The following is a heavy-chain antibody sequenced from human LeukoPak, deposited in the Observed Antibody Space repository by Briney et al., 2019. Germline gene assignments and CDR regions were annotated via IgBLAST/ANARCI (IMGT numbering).Heavy chain of an antibody. CDR1: GFIFSSYA. D-gene: IGHD3-10*02. CDR2: ITNSGRSM. Sequence: GGSLRLSCAASGFIFSSYAMSWVRQAPGKGLEWVSYITNSGRSMYYADSVNGRFTISRDDAKNSLYLQMNSLRAEDTAVYYCARNDYVSGGDWFDPWGQGTLVTVSS. J-gene: IGHJ5*02. V-gene: IGHV3-48*04. CDR3: ARNDYVSGGDWFDP.